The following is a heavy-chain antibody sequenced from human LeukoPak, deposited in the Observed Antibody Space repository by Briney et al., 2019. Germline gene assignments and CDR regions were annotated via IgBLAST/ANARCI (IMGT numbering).Heavy chain of an antibody. CDR2: IRYDGSNK. Sequence: PGGSLRLSYAASGFTFSSYGMHWVRQAPGKGLEWVAFIRYDGSNKYYADSVKGRFTISRDNSKNTLYLQMNSLRAEDTAVYYCAKDRGELDYWAREPWSPSPQ. D-gene: IGHD1-1*01. V-gene: IGHV3-30*02. CDR1: GFTFSSYG. CDR3: AKDRGELDY. J-gene: IGHJ4*02.